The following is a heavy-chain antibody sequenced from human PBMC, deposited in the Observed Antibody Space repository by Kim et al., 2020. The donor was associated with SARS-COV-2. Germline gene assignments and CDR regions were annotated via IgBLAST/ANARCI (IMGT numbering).Heavy chain of an antibody. D-gene: IGHD5-18*01. Sequence: ASVKVSCKASGYTFTSYAMHWVRQAPGQRLEWMGWINAGNGNTKYSQKFQGRVTITRDTSASTAYMELSSLRSEDTAVYYCARGYSYGYWVDYWGQGTLVTVSS. J-gene: IGHJ4*02. V-gene: IGHV1-3*01. CDR1: GYTFTSYA. CDR2: INAGNGNT. CDR3: ARGYSYGYWVDY.